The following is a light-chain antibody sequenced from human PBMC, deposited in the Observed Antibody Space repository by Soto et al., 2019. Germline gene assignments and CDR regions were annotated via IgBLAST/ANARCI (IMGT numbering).Light chain of an antibody. Sequence: EIVMTQSPATLSVSPGERATLSCRASQSVSSNLAWYQQKPGQAPRLLIYGASTRATGIPARFGGSGSGTEFTLTISRLQSEDFAVYYGQEYNNWPRTFGQGTKVEIK. J-gene: IGKJ1*01. CDR1: QSVSSN. CDR3: QEYNNWPRT. CDR2: GAS. V-gene: IGKV3-15*01.